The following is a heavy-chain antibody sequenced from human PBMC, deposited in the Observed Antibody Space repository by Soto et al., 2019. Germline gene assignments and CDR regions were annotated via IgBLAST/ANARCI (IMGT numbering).Heavy chain of an antibody. J-gene: IGHJ4*02. V-gene: IGHV4-28*01. CDR1: GYSISSSNW. Sequence: PSETLSLTCAVSGYSISSSNWWGWIRQPPGKGLEWIGYIYYSGTTYYNPSLKSRVTMSVDTSKNQFSLNLRSVTAADTAVYYCASMGYHYGSGSYPLDYWGQGTLVTVSS. CDR3: ASMGYHYGSGSYPLDY. D-gene: IGHD3-10*01. CDR2: IYYSGTT.